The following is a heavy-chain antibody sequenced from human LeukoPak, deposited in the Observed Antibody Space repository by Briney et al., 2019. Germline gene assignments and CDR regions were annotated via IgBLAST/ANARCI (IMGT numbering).Heavy chain of an antibody. CDR1: GFTFSSYR. CDR2: IKQDGSAR. V-gene: IGHV3-7*04. D-gene: IGHD3-10*02. CDR3: ARVDYIHEGFGY. J-gene: IGHJ4*02. Sequence: GGSLRLSCAASGFTFSSYRMTWVRQAPGKGLEWVANIKQDGSARHYGDPVKGRFTISRDNAKNSLYLQMNSLRAGDTAVYYCARVDYIHEGFGYWGQGTLVTVSS.